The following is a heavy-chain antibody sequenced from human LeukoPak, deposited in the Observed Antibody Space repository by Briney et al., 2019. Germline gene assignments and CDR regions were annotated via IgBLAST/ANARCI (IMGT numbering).Heavy chain of an antibody. V-gene: IGHV3-49*03. J-gene: IGHJ4*02. CDR3: ARERAGDVDY. CDR1: GFNFGVVA. Sequence: GGSLRLSCATSGFNFGVVAMDWIRQAPGKGLEWVGFIRHREYGGTAEYAASVNGRFAISRDDSKSIVYLQMNDLRTEDAGVYYCARERAGDVDYWGLGTLVTVSS. CDR2: IRHREYGGTA.